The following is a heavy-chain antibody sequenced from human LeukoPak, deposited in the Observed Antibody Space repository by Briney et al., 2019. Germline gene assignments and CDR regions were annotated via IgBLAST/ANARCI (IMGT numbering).Heavy chain of an antibody. D-gene: IGHD3-22*01. J-gene: IGHJ4*02. CDR3: ARHYYYDSSGYYELIWQPYFDY. V-gene: IGHV3-64*01. CDR2: ISSNGGST. Sequence: PGGSLRLSCAASGFTFSSYAMHWVRQAPGKGLECVSAISSNGGSTYYANSVKGRFTISRDNSKNTLYLQMGSLRAEDMAVYYCARHYYYDSSGYYELIWQPYFDYWGQGTLVTVSS. CDR1: GFTFSSYA.